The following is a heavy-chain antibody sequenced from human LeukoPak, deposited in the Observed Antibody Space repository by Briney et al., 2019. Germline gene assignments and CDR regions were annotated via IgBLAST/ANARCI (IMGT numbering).Heavy chain of an antibody. CDR3: AREFLEQQPNRGFDP. CDR1: GFTFSSFA. J-gene: IGHJ5*02. CDR2: ISGSGGST. D-gene: IGHD6-13*01. Sequence: GGSLRLSCAASGFTFSSFAMSWVRQAPGKGLEWVSAISGSGGSTFYADSVKGRFTISRDNAKNSLYLQMNSLRAEDTAVYYCAREFLEQQPNRGFDPWGQGTLVTVSS. V-gene: IGHV3-23*01.